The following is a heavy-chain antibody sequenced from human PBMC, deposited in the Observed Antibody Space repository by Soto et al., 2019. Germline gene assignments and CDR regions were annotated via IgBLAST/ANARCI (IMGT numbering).Heavy chain of an antibody. V-gene: IGHV1-18*01. D-gene: IGHD3-10*01. CDR2: ISAYNGNT. J-gene: IGHJ4*02. CDR3: ARSGPPAGY. Sequence: QVQLVQSGAEVKKPGASVKVSCKASGYTFTSYAISWVRQAPGQGLEWMGWISAYNGNTNYAQKLQGRVTVTTDTSTTTGYMELRSVRSDGAAVYYCARSGPPAGYWGEATGVPVSS. CDR1: GYTFTSYA.